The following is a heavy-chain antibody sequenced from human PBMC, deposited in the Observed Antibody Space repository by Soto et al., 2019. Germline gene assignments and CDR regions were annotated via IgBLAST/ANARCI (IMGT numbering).Heavy chain of an antibody. CDR3: AREFAVPAATAGVGYYYYGMDV. D-gene: IGHD2-2*01. CDR1: GFTVSSNY. J-gene: IGHJ6*02. CDR2: IYSGGST. Sequence: PGGSLRLSCAASGFTVSSNYMSWVRQAPGKGLEWVSVIYSGGSTYYADPVKGRFTISRHNSKNTLYLQMNSLRAEDTAVYYCAREFAVPAATAGVGYYYYGMDVWGQGTTVTVSS. V-gene: IGHV3-53*04.